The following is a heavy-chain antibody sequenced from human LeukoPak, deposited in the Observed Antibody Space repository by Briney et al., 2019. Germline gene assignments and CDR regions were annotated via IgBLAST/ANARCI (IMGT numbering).Heavy chain of an antibody. J-gene: IGHJ5*02. Sequence: ASVKVSCKASGYTFTGYYMHWVRQAPGQGLEWMGWINPNSGGTNYAQKFQGRVTMTRDTSISTAYMELSRLRSDNTAVYYCARVPSRREYSYGNWFDPWGQGTLVTVSS. D-gene: IGHD5-18*01. CDR1: GYTFTGYY. CDR2: INPNSGGT. V-gene: IGHV1-2*02. CDR3: ARVPSRREYSYGNWFDP.